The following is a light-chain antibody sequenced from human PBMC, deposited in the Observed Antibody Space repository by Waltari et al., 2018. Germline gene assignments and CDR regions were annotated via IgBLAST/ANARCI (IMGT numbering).Light chain of an antibody. J-gene: IGLJ1*01. Sequence: YVVTQPPSVSVAPGQTARISCGADKLRSLHLHWVQQQPGQATVMVVYDDDARPPGIPERFSGSNSGDTATLTISRVEAGDEADYYCQFWDNSNDHPYVFGTGTKVTVL. CDR1: KLRSLH. CDR2: DDD. V-gene: IGLV3-21*02. CDR3: QFWDNSNDHPYV.